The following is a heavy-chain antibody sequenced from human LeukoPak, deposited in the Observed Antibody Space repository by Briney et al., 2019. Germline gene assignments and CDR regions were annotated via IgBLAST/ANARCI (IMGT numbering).Heavy chain of an antibody. Sequence: GGSLRLSCAASGFTFSSYSMNWVRQAPGKGLEWVSYISSASNTIYYADSVKGRFTISRDNAKNSLYLQMNSLRAEETAMYYCARDGWFGDYNWFDPWGQGTLVTVSS. CDR1: GFTFSSYS. CDR3: ARDGWFGDYNWFDP. J-gene: IGHJ5*02. CDR2: ISSASNTI. D-gene: IGHD3-10*01. V-gene: IGHV3-48*01.